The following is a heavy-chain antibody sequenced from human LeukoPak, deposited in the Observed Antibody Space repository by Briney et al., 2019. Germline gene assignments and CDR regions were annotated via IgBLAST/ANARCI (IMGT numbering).Heavy chain of an antibody. V-gene: IGHV5-51*01. CDR2: IYPDDSDT. Sequence: GESLKISCKGSGYSFTSYWIGWVRQMPGKGLEWMGIIYPDDSDTRYSPSFQGQVTISADKSISAAYLQWSSLKASDTAMYYCARGLGYCSSTSCYFDYWGQGTLVTVSS. J-gene: IGHJ4*02. CDR3: ARGLGYCSSTSCYFDY. D-gene: IGHD2-2*01. CDR1: GYSFTSYW.